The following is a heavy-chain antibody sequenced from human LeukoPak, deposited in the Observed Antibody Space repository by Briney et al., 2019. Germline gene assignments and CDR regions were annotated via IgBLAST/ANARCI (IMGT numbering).Heavy chain of an antibody. V-gene: IGHV1-24*01. CDR2: FDPEDGET. Sequence: ASVKVSCKVSGYTLTELSMHWVRQAPGKGLEWMGGFDPEDGETIYAQKFQGRVTMTEDTSTDTAYMELCSLRSEDTAVYYCATKRRYYDFWSGQTYYFDYWGQGTLVTVSS. CDR3: ATKRRYYDFWSGQTYYFDY. CDR1: GYTLTELS. D-gene: IGHD3-3*01. J-gene: IGHJ4*02.